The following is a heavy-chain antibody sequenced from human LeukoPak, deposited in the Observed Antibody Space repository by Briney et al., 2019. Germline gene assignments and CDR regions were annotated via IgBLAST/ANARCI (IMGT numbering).Heavy chain of an antibody. J-gene: IGHJ4*02. D-gene: IGHD6-19*01. V-gene: IGHV4-59*12. CDR1: GGSISSYY. CDR2: IYYSGST. Sequence: PSETLSLTCTVSGGSISSYYWSWIRQPPGKGLEWIGYIYYSGSTNYNPSLKSRVTMSVDTSKNQFSLKLSSVTAADTAVYYCVRDGSGWYLYYFDYWGQGTLVTVSS. CDR3: VRDGSGWYLYYFDY.